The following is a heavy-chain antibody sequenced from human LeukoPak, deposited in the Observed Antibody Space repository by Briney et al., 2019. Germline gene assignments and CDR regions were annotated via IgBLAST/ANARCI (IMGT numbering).Heavy chain of an antibody. CDR2: INHSEST. CDR1: GGSFSGYY. D-gene: IGHD3-3*01. V-gene: IGHV4-34*01. J-gene: IGHJ5*02. CDR3: ARVGRITIFGVVKPNWFDP. Sequence: SETLSLTCAVYGGSFSGYYWSWIRQPPGKGLEWIGEINHSESTNYNPSLKSRVTISVDTSKNQFSLKLSSVTAADTAVYYCARVGRITIFGVVKPNWFDPWGQGTLVTVSS.